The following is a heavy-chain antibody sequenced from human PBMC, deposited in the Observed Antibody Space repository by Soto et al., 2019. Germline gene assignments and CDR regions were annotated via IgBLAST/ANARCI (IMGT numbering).Heavy chain of an antibody. V-gene: IGHV3-33*01. CDR2: IWYDGSNK. Sequence: PGGSLRLSCAASGFTFSSYGMHWVRQAPGKGLEWVAVIWYDGSNKYYADSVKGRFTISRDNSKNALYLQMNSLRAEDTAVYYYARAMYSSGWLLYAFDIWGQGTMVTVSS. J-gene: IGHJ3*02. CDR3: ARAMYSSGWLLYAFDI. D-gene: IGHD6-19*01. CDR1: GFTFSSYG.